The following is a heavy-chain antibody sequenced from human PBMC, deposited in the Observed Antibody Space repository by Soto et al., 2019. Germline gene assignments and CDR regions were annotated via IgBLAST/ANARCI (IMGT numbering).Heavy chain of an antibody. CDR2: ISSTSSYT. Sequence: GSLRLSCAASGFTFGSYAMSWVRQAQEKGLEWVSSISSTSSYTHYADSVKGRFTISRDNANNSLFLQINSLRAADQDTYYGARDLALAGNYWGQGVIVTVSS. V-gene: IGHV3-21*01. D-gene: IGHD6-19*01. CDR1: GFTFGSYA. J-gene: IGHJ4*02. CDR3: ARDLALAGNY.